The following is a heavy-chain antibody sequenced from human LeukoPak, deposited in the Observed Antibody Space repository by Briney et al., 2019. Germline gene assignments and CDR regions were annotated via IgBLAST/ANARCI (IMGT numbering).Heavy chain of an antibody. V-gene: IGHV1-69*05. CDR2: RIAVFPAP. J-gene: IGHJ5*02. CDR1: GGTFSTYP. CDR3: AGSDA. Sequence: SVKVSCKASGGTFSTYPINWVRQAPGQGLEWMGGRIAVFPAPNYAQKFQGRITVTTDESTATAHMELSSLRSDDTVVYYCAGSDAWGQGTLVTVSS.